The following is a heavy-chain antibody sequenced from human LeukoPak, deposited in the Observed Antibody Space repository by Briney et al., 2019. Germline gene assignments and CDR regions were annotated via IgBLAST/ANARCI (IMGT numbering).Heavy chain of an antibody. J-gene: IGHJ4*02. V-gene: IGHV3-30-3*01. D-gene: IGHD5-12*01. CDR2: ISDDGDNK. CDR3: ARTYRYSGWKYFDY. Sequence: GGSLRLSCAASGFTFNRYSFHWVRQAPGKGLEWVAVISDDGDNKYYVDSVKGRFTISRDNSKNTLYLQMNSLRTEDTAMYYCARTYRYSGWKYFDYWGQGTLVTVSS. CDR1: GFTFNRYS.